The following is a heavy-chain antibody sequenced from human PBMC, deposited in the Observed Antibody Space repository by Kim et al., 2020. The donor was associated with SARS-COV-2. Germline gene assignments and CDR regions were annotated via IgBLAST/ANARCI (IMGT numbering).Heavy chain of an antibody. CDR1: GGSIISSNSH. V-gene: IGHV4-39*01. D-gene: IGHD1-26*01. CDR3: ARLEMIGIGGRGWVDP. Sequence: SETLSLTCTVSGGSIISSNSHWGWIHQPPGKGLEWIGSVYYSGSTLYNRSLKSRVTIYVYKSENQLSLKLTSVNAADMAVDSCARLEMIGIGGRGWVDP. J-gene: IGHJ5*02. CDR2: VYYSGST.